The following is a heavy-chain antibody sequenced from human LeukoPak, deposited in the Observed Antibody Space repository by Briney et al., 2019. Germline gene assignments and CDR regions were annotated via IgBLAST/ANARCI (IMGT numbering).Heavy chain of an antibody. CDR1: GGSISSYY. CDR2: IYYSGST. D-gene: IGHD3-22*01. J-gene: IGHJ4*02. Sequence: SETLSLTCTVSGGSISSYYWSWIRQPPGKGQEWIGYIYYSGSTNYNPSLKSRVTTSVDTSKNQFSLKLSSVTAADTAVYYCARDRRDYYDSSGLFDYWGQGTLVTVSS. CDR3: ARDRRDYYDSSGLFDY. V-gene: IGHV4-59*01.